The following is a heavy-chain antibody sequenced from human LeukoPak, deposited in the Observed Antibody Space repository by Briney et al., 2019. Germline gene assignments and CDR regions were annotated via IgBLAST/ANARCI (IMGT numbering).Heavy chain of an antibody. CDR1: GFTVSSNY. CDR3: ARVSGSYYFDY. J-gene: IGHJ4*02. V-gene: IGHV3-53*01. CDR2: TYSGGST. Sequence: GGSLRLSCAASGFTVSSNYMSWVRQAPGKGLEWVSVTYSGGSTYYADSVKGRFTISRDNSKNTLYLQMNSLRAEDTAVYYCARVSGSYYFDYWGQGTLVTVSS. D-gene: IGHD1-26*01.